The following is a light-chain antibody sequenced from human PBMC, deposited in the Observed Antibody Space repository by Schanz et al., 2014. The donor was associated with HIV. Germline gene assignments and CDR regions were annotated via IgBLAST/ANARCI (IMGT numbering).Light chain of an antibody. CDR2: DDD. V-gene: IGLV1-51*01. CDR1: DSNIGNNY. J-gene: IGLJ2*01. Sequence: QSILTQPPSMSAAPGQKVTIPCSGSDSNIGNNYVSWYQHLPGTAPKLLIYDDDKRPSGIPDRFSASKSGTSATLGITGLRTGDEADYYCATWDSTLSAVVFGGGTKLTVL. CDR3: ATWDSTLSAVV.